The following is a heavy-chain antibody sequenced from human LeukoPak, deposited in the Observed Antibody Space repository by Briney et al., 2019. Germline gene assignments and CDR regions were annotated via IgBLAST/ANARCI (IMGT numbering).Heavy chain of an antibody. Sequence: PSETLSLTCTVSGGSISSSSYYWGWIRQPPGKGLEWIGSIYYSGSTYYNPSLKSRVTISVDTSKNQFSLKLSSVTAADTAVYYCARVWTYYYDSSGYYHFDYWGQGTLVTVSS. D-gene: IGHD3-22*01. CDR1: GGSISSSSYY. CDR3: ARVWTYYYDSSGYYHFDY. V-gene: IGHV4-39*07. CDR2: IYYSGST. J-gene: IGHJ4*02.